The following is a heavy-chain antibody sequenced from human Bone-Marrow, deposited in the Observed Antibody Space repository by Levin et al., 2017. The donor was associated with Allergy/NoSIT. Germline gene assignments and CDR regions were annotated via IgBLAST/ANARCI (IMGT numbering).Heavy chain of an antibody. J-gene: IGHJ2*01. CDR2: ISWNGVTM. CDR3: VKNNFKKGSYDFRSGRWYFDL. CDR1: GFTFDDYA. Sequence: GGSLRLSCATSGFTFDDYAMHWVRQAPGKGLEWVSGISWNGVTMDYADSVKGRFTISRDNAENSLYLQMNSLRAEDTALYHCVKNNFKKGSYDFRSGRWYFDLWGRGTLVTVSS. V-gene: IGHV3-9*01. D-gene: IGHD3-3*01.